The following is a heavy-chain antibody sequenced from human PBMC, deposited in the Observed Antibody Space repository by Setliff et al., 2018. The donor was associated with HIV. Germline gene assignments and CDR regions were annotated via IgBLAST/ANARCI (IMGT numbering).Heavy chain of an antibody. V-gene: IGHV4-59*01. CDR1: GDSITTNY. Sequence: PSETLSLTCTVSGDSITTNYWSWIRQSPGKGLEGIGSIYYGGSTNYNPSLKSRVTISLDTSRNQVFLNLTSVTAADTAVYYCARSIKAALRAGAFDVWGQGTMVTVSS. CDR2: IYYGGST. J-gene: IGHJ3*01. D-gene: IGHD2-15*01. CDR3: ARSIKAALRAGAFDV.